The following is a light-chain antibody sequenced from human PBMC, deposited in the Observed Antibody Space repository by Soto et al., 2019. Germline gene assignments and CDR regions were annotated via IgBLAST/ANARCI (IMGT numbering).Light chain of an antibody. CDR3: HEYDSYSST. CDR1: QSISNY. J-gene: IGKJ2*01. V-gene: IGKV1-5*01. Sequence: DIQMTQSPSTLSASVGERVTITCRASQSISNYLAWYQQKPGKAPKVLIYDASSFESGVPLRFSGSGSGTEFTLTISSLQPDDFATYYCHEYDSYSSTFGQGTKLQIK. CDR2: DAS.